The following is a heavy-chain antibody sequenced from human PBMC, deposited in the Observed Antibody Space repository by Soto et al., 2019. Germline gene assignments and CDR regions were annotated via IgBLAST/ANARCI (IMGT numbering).Heavy chain of an antibody. CDR3: AKDTYSSSDNWPPDY. D-gene: IGHD6-6*01. J-gene: IGHJ4*02. Sequence: VAVISYDGSNKYYADSVKGRFTISRDNSKNTLYLQMNSLRAEDTAVYYCAKDTYSSSDNWPPDYWGQGTLVTVSS. CDR2: ISYDGSNK. V-gene: IGHV3-30*18.